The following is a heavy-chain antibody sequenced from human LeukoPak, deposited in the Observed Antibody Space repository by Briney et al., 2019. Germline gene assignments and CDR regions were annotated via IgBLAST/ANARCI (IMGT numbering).Heavy chain of an antibody. CDR3: ARSKLTVTTSLGYYYYGMDV. V-gene: IGHV1-69*13. D-gene: IGHD4-17*01. CDR2: IIPIFGTA. CDR1: GGTFSSYA. J-gene: IGHJ6*02. Sequence: SVKVSCKASGGTFSSYAISWVRQAPGQGLEWMGEIIPIFGTANYAQKFQGRVTITADESTSTAYMELSSLRSEDTAVYYCARSKLTVTTSLGYYYYGMDVWGQGTTVTVSS.